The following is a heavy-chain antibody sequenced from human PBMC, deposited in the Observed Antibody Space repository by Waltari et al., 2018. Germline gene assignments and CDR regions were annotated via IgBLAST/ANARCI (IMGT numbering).Heavy chain of an antibody. D-gene: IGHD2-8*01. CDR2: IWHDGSNE. J-gene: IGHJ4*02. V-gene: IGHV3-33*08. CDR1: GFTFSNYG. CDR3: AANFDF. Sequence: QVQLVESGGGVVQPGRSLRLSCAASGFTFSNYGMHWVRQAPGKGLEWVAVIWHDGSNEYYGDSGKGRFTIYRDNSKNMLYLQMNSLRAEDTAMYYCAANFDFWGQGTLVTVSS.